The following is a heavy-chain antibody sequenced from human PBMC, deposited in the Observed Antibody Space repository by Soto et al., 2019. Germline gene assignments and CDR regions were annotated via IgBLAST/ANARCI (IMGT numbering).Heavy chain of an antibody. D-gene: IGHD2-2*01. CDR1: GYTFTSYY. Sequence: ASVKVSCKASGYTFTSYYMHWLLQAPGQGLEWMGIINPSGGSTSYAQKFQGRVTMTRDTSTSTVYMELRSLRSDDTAVYYCARDRTDIVVVPAALGWHAFDAFDIWVQGRMVTV. CDR3: ARDRTDIVVVPAALGWHAFDAFDI. J-gene: IGHJ3*02. V-gene: IGHV1-46*01. CDR2: INPSGGST.